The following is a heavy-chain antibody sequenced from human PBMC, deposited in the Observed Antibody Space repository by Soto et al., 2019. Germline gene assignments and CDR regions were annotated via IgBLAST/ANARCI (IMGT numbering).Heavy chain of an antibody. V-gene: IGHV1-18*01. CDR3: ARAPTYYYDSSGYYFDY. D-gene: IGHD3-22*01. CDR2: ISAYNGNT. J-gene: IGHJ4*02. Sequence: QVQLVQSGAEVKKPGASVKVSCKASGYTFTSYGISWVRQAPGQGLEWMGWISAYNGNTNYAQKLQGRVTMTTDTATSTAYRELRSLRSDDTAVYYCARAPTYYYDSSGYYFDYWGQGTLVTVSS. CDR1: GYTFTSYG.